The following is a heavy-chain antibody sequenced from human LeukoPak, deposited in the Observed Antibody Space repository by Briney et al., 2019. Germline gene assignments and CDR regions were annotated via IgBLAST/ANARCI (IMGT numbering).Heavy chain of an antibody. CDR1: GYTFTSYG. J-gene: IGHJ4*02. V-gene: IGHV1-18*01. CDR2: ISAYNGNT. D-gene: IGHD3-22*01. Sequence: GASVKVSCKASGYTFTSYGISWVRQAPGQGLEWMGWISAYNGNTNYAQKLQGRVTMTTDTSTSTAYMELRSLRSDDTAAYYCARMVYYYDSSGYYPDYWGQGTLVTVSS. CDR3: ARMVYYYDSSGYYPDY.